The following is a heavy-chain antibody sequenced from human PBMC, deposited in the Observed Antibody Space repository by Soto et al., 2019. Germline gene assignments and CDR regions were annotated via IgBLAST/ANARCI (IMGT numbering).Heavy chain of an antibody. CDR1: GFIFSNYA. J-gene: IGHJ4*02. V-gene: IGHV3-30*18. Sequence: QVQLVESGGGVVQPGTSLRLSCAASGFIFSNYAMHWVRQAPGKGLEWVAVISIDGSNRQYADSVKGRFTISRDNFKNTLYLQMNSLGAEDTAVYFCAKDTTYSAIYTGRFDHWGQGTLVTVSS. CDR2: ISIDGSNR. CDR3: AKDTTYSAIYTGRFDH. D-gene: IGHD1-26*01.